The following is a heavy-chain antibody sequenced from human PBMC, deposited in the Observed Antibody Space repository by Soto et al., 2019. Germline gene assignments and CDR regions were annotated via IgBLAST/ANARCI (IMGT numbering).Heavy chain of an antibody. V-gene: IGHV3-9*01. D-gene: IGHD3-3*01. CDR1: GFTFDDYA. Sequence: AGGSLRLSCAASGFTFDDYAMHWVRQAPGKGLEWVSGISWNSGSIGYADSVKGRFTISRDNAKNSLYLQMNSLRAEDTALYYCAKGTDYDFWSGYYTGSGMDVWGQGTTVTVSS. J-gene: IGHJ6*02. CDR2: ISWNSGSI. CDR3: AKGTDYDFWSGYYTGSGMDV.